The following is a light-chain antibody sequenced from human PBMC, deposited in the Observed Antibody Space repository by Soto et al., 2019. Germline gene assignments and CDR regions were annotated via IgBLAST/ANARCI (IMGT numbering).Light chain of an antibody. Sequence: IHMTQSPSSLSASVGNRVTIICQASQNINNYLNWYQQKPGRAPKLLIYDASNLEAGVPSRFRGSGSGTDFTFTISRLKPEDIATYYCQQYENLPTFGQGTRLEIK. CDR1: QNINNY. V-gene: IGKV1-33*01. CDR3: QQYENLPT. J-gene: IGKJ5*01. CDR2: DAS.